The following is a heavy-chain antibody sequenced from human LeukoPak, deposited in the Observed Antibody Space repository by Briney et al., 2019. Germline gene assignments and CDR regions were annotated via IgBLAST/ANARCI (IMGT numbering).Heavy chain of an antibody. J-gene: IGHJ4*02. CDR2: MNPNSGNT. D-gene: IGHD3-3*01. CDR1: GYTFTSYV. V-gene: IGHV1-8*01. Sequence: ASVKVSCKASGYTFTSYVINWVRQATGQGLEWMGWMNPNSGNTGYAQKFQGRVTMTRNTSISTAYMELSSLRSEDTAVYYCARVSTYFGVVTDFDYWGQGTLVTVSS. CDR3: ARVSTYFGVVTDFDY.